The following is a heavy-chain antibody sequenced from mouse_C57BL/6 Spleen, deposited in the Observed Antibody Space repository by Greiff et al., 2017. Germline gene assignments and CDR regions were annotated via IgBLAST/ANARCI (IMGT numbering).Heavy chain of an antibody. Sequence: EVKLVESGGGLVKPGGSLNLSCAASGFTFSDYGLHWVRQAPEKGLEWVAYISSGSSTIYYADTVKGRFTISRDNAKNTLFLQMTSLRSEDTAMYYCARNDDWYFDVWGTGTTGTVSS. CDR3: ARNDDWYFDV. CDR1: GFTFSDYG. D-gene: IGHD2-3*01. J-gene: IGHJ1*03. V-gene: IGHV5-17*01. CDR2: ISSGSSTI.